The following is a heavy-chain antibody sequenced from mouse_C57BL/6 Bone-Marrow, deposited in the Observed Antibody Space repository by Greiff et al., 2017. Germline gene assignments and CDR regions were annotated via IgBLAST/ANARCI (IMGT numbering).Heavy chain of an antibody. CDR3: ARDGYGNYPSWFAY. V-gene: IGHV3-6*01. CDR1: GYSITSGYY. J-gene: IGHJ3*01. CDR2: ISYDGSN. D-gene: IGHD2-10*02. Sequence: EVKLEESGPGLVKPSQSLSLTCSVTGYSITSGYYWNWLRQFPGNKLEWMGYISYDGSNNYNPSLKNRISITRDTSKNQFFLKLNSVTTEDTATYYCARDGYGNYPSWFAYWGQGTLVTVSA.